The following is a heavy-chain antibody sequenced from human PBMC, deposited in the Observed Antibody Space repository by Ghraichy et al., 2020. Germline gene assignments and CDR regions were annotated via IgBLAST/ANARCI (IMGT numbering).Heavy chain of an antibody. D-gene: IGHD1-7*01. J-gene: IGHJ4*02. CDR3: ARMTATTRRFDY. V-gene: IGHV3-48*03. Sequence: GGSLRLSCAASGFTFSSYEMIWVRQAPEKGLEWVSYISGSGSTIYYADSVRGRFTISRDNAKNSLHLQMDSLRAEDTAVYYCARMTATTRRFDYWGQGTLVTVSS. CDR1: GFTFSSYE. CDR2: ISGSGSTI.